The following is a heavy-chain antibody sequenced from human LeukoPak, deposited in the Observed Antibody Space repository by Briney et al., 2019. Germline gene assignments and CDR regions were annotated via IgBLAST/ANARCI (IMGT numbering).Heavy chain of an antibody. V-gene: IGHV4-59*01. CDR1: GGSISSYY. J-gene: IGHJ4*02. Sequence: SETQSLTCTVSGGSISSYYWSWIRQPPGKGLEWIGYMSYSGSTNYNPSLKSRVTMSINTSKNQFSLRLSSVTAADTAVYYCARGSDFGDYWGKGHVYTVSS. D-gene: IGHD4-17*01. CDR3: ARGSDFGDY. CDR2: MSYSGST.